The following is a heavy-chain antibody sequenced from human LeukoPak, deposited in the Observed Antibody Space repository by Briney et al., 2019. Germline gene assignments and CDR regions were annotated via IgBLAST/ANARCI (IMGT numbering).Heavy chain of an antibody. CDR1: GGSISRSNW. CDR2: IYSSGST. CDR3: AGGRVRGVIITPYYYYGMDV. V-gene: IGHV4-4*02. D-gene: IGHD3-10*01. J-gene: IGHJ6*04. Sequence: SGDLSPTRAVSGGSISRSNWWRWVRQPPGKGLGWVGGIYSSGSTNYNPSLKSRVTISVDKSKNQFSLKLSSVTAADTAVYYCAGGRVRGVIITPYYYYGMDVWGKGTTVTVSS.